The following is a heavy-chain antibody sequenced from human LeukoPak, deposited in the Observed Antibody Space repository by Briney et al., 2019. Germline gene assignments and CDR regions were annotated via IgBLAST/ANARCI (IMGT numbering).Heavy chain of an antibody. V-gene: IGHV3-43*02. CDR1: GFNFDAHA. CDR2: ISGDGGTT. J-gene: IGHJ4*02. Sequence: GGSLRLSCAASGFNFDAHAMNWVRQAPGKPLEWVSLISGDGGTTHYADSVKGRFTISRDNSRNSLYLQMKSLRTGDTALYYCAKRSGSPHNFDYWGRGTLVTVSS. D-gene: IGHD1-14*01. CDR3: AKRSGSPHNFDY.